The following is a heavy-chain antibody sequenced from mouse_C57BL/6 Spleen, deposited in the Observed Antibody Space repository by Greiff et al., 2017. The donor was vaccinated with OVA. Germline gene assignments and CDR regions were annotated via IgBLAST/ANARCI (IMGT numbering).Heavy chain of an antibody. CDR1: GFTFSSYA. Sequence: EVKLVESGEGLVKPGGSLKLSCAASGFTFSSYAMSWVRQTPEKRLEWVAYISSGGDYIYYAYTVKGRFTISRDNARNTLYLQMSMLKSEDTAMYYCTREARNWDYFDYWGQGTTLTVAS. J-gene: IGHJ2*01. V-gene: IGHV5-9-1*02. D-gene: IGHD4-1*01. CDR3: TREARNWDYFDY. CDR2: ISSGGDYI.